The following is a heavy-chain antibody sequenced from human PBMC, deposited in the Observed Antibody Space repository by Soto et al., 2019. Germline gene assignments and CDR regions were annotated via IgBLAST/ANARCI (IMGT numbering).Heavy chain of an antibody. V-gene: IGHV1-2*04. Sequence: QVQLVQSGAEVKKPGASVKVSCKASGYTFTGYYMHWVRQAPGQGLEWMGWINPNSGGTNYAQKFQGWVTMTRDTSISTAYMELSRLRSDDTAVYYCARARNLDRERTDGGDYVNYYYGMDVWGQGTTVTVSS. J-gene: IGHJ6*02. CDR2: INPNSGGT. CDR3: ARARNLDRERTDGGDYVNYYYGMDV. D-gene: IGHD4-17*01. CDR1: GYTFTGYY.